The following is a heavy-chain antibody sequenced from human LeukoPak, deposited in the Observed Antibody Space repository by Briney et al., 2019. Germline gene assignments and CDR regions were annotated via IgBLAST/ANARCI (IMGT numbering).Heavy chain of an antibody. J-gene: IGHJ6*04. D-gene: IGHD3-10*02. Sequence: PGGSLRLSCAASGFTFSSYEMNWARQAPGKGLEWVSYISSSGSTIYYADSVKGRFTISRDNAKNSLYLQMNSLRPEATAVYYCAELGITMIGGVWGKGTTVTISS. CDR2: ISSSGSTI. CDR3: AELGITMIGGV. V-gene: IGHV3-48*03. CDR1: GFTFSSYE.